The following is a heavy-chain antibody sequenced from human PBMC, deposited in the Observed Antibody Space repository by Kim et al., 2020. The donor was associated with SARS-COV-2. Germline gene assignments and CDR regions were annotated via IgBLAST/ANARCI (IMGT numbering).Heavy chain of an antibody. CDR3: AREGIAAAGREFDY. V-gene: IGHV3-33*01. Sequence: GGSLRLSCAASGFTFSSYGMHGVRQAPGKGLEWVAVIWYDGSNKYYADSVKGRFTISRDNSKNPLYLQMNSLRAEDTAVYYCAREGIAAAGREFDYWGKGTLVTVSS. D-gene: IGHD6-13*01. J-gene: IGHJ4*02. CDR2: IWYDGSNK. CDR1: GFTFSSYG.